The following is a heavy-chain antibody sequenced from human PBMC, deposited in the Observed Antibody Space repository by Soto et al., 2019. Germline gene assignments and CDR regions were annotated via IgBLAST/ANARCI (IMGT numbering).Heavy chain of an antibody. CDR1: GYSFTSYW. V-gene: IGHV5-51*01. CDR3: ARQGGIAARPGWFDP. Sequence: GESLKISCKGSGYSFTSYWIGWVRQMPGKGLEWMGIIYPGASVTRYSPRFQGQVPISADKSISTAYLQWSSLKASDTAMYYCARQGGIAARPGWFDPWGQGTLVTVSS. J-gene: IGHJ5*02. D-gene: IGHD6-6*01. CDR2: IYPGASVT.